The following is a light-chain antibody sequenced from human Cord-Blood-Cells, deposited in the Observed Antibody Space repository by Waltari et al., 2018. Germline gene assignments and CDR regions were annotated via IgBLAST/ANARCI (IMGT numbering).Light chain of an antibody. CDR3: SSYAGSNTVV. V-gene: IGLV2-11*01. Sequence: QSALTQPRSASGSPGQSVTISCTGTSSDVGGYNYVSWYQQHPGKAPKLMIYDVSKRPSGVPDRFSGSKSGNTASLTISGLQAEDEADYYCSSYAGSNTVVFGGGTKLTVL. J-gene: IGLJ2*01. CDR1: SSDVGGYNY. CDR2: DVS.